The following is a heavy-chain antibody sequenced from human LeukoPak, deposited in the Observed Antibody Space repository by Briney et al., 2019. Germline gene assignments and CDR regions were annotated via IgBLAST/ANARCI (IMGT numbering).Heavy chain of an antibody. CDR3: AHHSGSYSDAFDI. D-gene: IGHD1-26*01. V-gene: IGHV3-21*01. J-gene: IGHJ3*02. Sequence: GGSLRLSCAASGFTFSSYSMNWVRQAPGKGLEWVSSISSSSTYIYYADSVKGRFTISRDNAKNSLYLQMNSLRAEDTAVYYCAHHSGSYSDAFDIWGQGTMVTVSS. CDR1: GFTFSSYS. CDR2: ISSSSTYI.